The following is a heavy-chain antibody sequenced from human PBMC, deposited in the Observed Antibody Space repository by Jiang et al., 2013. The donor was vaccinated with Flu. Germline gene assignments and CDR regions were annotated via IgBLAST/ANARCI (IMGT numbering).Heavy chain of an antibody. CDR1: GFTFSSYG. Sequence: GVVQPGRSLRLSCAASGFTFSSYGMHWVRQAPGKGLEWVAVIWYDGSNKYYADSVKGRFTISRDNSKNTLYLQMNSLRAEDTAVYYCAQSGYCGGDCPTDYWGQGTLVTVSS. CDR2: IWYDGSNK. V-gene: IGHV3-33*01. CDR3: AQSGYCGGDCPTDY. D-gene: IGHD2-21*01. J-gene: IGHJ4*02.